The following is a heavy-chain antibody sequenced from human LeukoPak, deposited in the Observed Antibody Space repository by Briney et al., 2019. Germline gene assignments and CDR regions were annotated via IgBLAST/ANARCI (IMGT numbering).Heavy chain of an antibody. V-gene: IGHV1-69*05. CDR2: IIPIFGTA. D-gene: IGHD3-9*01. J-gene: IGHJ4*02. CDR1: GGTFSSYA. Sequence: SVKVSCKASGGTFSSYAISWVRQAPGQGLEWMGGIIPIFGTANYAQKFQGRVTITTDESTSTAYMELSGLRSEDTAVYYCATRRGFLTGYVTDDYWGQGTLVTVSS. CDR3: ATRRGFLTGYVTDDY.